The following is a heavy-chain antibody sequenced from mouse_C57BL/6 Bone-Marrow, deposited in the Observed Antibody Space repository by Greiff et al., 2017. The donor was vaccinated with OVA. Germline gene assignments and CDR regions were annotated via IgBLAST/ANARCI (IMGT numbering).Heavy chain of an antibody. Sequence: DVMLVESGGGLVQPGGSMKLSCAASGFTFSDAWMDWVRQSPEKGLEWVAEIRNKANNHATYYAESVKGRFTISRDDSKSSVYLQMNSLRAEDTGIYYCTREGYSNYAWFAYWGQGTLVTVSA. CDR3: TREGYSNYAWFAY. V-gene: IGHV6-6*01. CDR1: GFTFSDAW. J-gene: IGHJ3*01. CDR2: IRNKANNHAT. D-gene: IGHD2-5*01.